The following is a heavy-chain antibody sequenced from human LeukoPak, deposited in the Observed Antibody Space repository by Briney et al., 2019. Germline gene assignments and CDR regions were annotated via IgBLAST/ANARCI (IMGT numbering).Heavy chain of an antibody. V-gene: IGHV1-18*01. CDR3: ARVGYCSSTSCSNWFDP. CDR1: GYTFTSYG. Sequence: GASVKVSCKASGYTFTSYGISWVRQAPGQGLEWMGWTSAYNGNTNYAQKLQGRVTMTTDTSTSTAYMELRSLRSDDTAVYYCARVGYCSSTSCSNWFDPWGQGTLVTVSS. CDR2: TSAYNGNT. J-gene: IGHJ5*02. D-gene: IGHD2-2*01.